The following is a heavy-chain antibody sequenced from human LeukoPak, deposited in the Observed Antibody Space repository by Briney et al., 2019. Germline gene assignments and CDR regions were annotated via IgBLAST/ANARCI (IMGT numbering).Heavy chain of an antibody. Sequence: GRSLRLSCVASGFIFDDYAIHWVRQAPGKGLEWVSGVGWHGGTIAYADSVKGRFTVSRDNAKSSLYLQMNSLRAEDTALYYCARDKSARSSYGDAFDVWGQGTVVTVSS. CDR1: GFIFDDYA. J-gene: IGHJ3*01. D-gene: IGHD6-6*01. CDR3: ARDKSARSSYGDAFDV. V-gene: IGHV3-9*01. CDR2: VGWHGGTI.